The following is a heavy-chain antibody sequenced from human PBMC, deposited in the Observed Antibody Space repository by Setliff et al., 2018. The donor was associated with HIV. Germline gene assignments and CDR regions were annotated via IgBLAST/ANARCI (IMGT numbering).Heavy chain of an antibody. D-gene: IGHD1-1*01. CDR3: ARQLSNSFDY. J-gene: IGHJ4*02. CDR1: GYTFTDYL. CDR2: ISPHNGDK. Sequence: ASVKVSCKSSGYTFTDYLLHWVRQAPGQGLEWMGWISPHNGDKNIPQRFRGRVTLTRDTSINAAYLDLSGLTSDDTAVYYCARQLSNSFDYWGQGTLVTVSS. V-gene: IGHV1-2*02.